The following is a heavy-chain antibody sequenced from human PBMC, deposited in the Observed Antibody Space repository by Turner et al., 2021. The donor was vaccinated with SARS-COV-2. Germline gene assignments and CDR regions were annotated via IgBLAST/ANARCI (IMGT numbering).Heavy chain of an antibody. CDR3: ATHQVVVTAARGDYYYYYALDV. Sequence: QVHLQESGPGLVKPSQPLSLTCTVSDGSISRGVYYWSWFRQHPGKGLEWIGYIYYSGSTYYNPSLKSRVTISVDTSKNQFSLKLSSVTAADTAVYYCATHQVVVTAARGDYYYYYALDVWGQGTTVTVSS. D-gene: IGHD2-2*01. V-gene: IGHV4-31*03. CDR1: DGSISRGVYY. J-gene: IGHJ6*02. CDR2: IYYSGST.